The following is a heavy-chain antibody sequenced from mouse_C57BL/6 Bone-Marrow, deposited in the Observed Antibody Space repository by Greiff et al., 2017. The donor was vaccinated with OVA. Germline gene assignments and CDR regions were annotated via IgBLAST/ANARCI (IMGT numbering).Heavy chain of an antibody. CDR1: VYTFTSYW. Sequence: QVQLQQSGAELVKPGASVKLSCKASVYTFTSYWLTWVQQRPGHGLAWIGDIYPGSGSTNYNEKFKSKATLTVDTSSSTAYMQLSSLTSEDSAVYYCARLWDRFDYWGQGTTLTVSS. J-gene: IGHJ2*01. CDR3: ARLWDRFDY. CDR2: IYPGSGST. D-gene: IGHD4-1*01. V-gene: IGHV1-55*01.